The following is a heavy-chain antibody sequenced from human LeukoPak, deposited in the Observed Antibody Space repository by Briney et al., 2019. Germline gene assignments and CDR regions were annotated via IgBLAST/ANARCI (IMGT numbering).Heavy chain of an antibody. J-gene: IGHJ4*02. CDR1: GYTFTGYY. CDR3: ARDLYDSSGPPEVGDY. V-gene: IGHV1-2*02. Sequence: GASVKVSCKASGYTFTGYYMHWVRQAPGQGLEWMGWINPNSGGTNYAQKFQGRVTMTRDTSISTAYMELSRLRSDDTAVYYCARDLYDSSGPPEVGDYWGQGTLVTVSS. D-gene: IGHD3-22*01. CDR2: INPNSGGT.